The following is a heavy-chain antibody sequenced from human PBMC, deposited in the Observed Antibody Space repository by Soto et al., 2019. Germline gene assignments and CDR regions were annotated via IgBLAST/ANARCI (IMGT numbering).Heavy chain of an antibody. D-gene: IGHD2-2*01. J-gene: IGHJ4*02. CDR1: GFTFSNYA. V-gene: IGHV3-23*01. Sequence: GGSLRLSCAASGFTFSNYAMSWVRQAPGKGLEWVSDISGGGDITYYADSVKGRFTISRVNSKNTLYLQMNSLRVEDTAVYYCAKAYCSSTSCASDYRGQGTLVTVSS. CDR2: ISGGGDIT. CDR3: AKAYCSSTSCASDY.